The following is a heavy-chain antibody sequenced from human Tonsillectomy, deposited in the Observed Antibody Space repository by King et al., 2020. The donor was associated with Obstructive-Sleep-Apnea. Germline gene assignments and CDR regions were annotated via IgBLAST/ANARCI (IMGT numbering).Heavy chain of an antibody. Sequence: EVQLVESGGGLVQPGGSLRLSCVVSGSTSRTYWMSCVRQLPGKGLEWVANIKQDGRGINYVYSVKGRFTISRDNAKNSLYLQMNSLRADETSVYYCATDGGNVGPTHHWGQGTLVTVSS. D-gene: IGHD3-16*01. CDR2: IKQDGRGI. V-gene: IGHV3-7*03. J-gene: IGHJ5*02. CDR1: GSTSRTYW. CDR3: ATDGGNVGPTHH.